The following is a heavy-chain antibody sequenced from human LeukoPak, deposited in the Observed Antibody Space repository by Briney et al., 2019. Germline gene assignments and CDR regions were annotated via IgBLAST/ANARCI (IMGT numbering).Heavy chain of an antibody. J-gene: IGHJ6*02. Sequence: GGSLRLSCAASGFTFSSYGMHWVRQAPGKGLEWVAVIWYDGSNKYYADSVKGRFTISRDNSKNTLYLQMNSLRAEDTAVYYCAKDHLVVTAPLGMDVWGQGTTVTVSS. CDR1: GFTFSSYG. CDR2: IWYDGSNK. D-gene: IGHD2-21*02. V-gene: IGHV3-30*02. CDR3: AKDHLVVTAPLGMDV.